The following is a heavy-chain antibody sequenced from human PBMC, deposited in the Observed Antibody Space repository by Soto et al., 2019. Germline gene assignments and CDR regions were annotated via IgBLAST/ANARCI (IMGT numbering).Heavy chain of an antibody. V-gene: IGHV4-39*01. D-gene: IGHD3-16*01. CDR1: GGSISSSSYF. Sequence: SETLSLTCTVSGGSISSSSYFWGWIRQPPGKGLEWIGSMYYSGSTYYNPSLKSRATISVDTSKNQFSLKLSSVTAADTAVYYCARRYGGNFDYWGQGTLVTVSS. CDR2: MYYSGST. J-gene: IGHJ4*02. CDR3: ARRYGGNFDY.